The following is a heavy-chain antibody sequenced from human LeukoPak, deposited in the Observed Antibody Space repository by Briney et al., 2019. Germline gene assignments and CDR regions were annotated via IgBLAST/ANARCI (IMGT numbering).Heavy chain of an antibody. Sequence: GGSLRLSCAASGFTFSSYGMHWVRQAPGKGLEWVAVISYDGSNKYYADSVKGRFTISRDNSKNTLYLQMNSLRAEDTAVYYCAKQGVYSYGSYYFDYWGQGTLVTVSS. J-gene: IGHJ4*02. D-gene: IGHD5-18*01. CDR1: GFTFSSYG. V-gene: IGHV3-30*18. CDR3: AKQGVYSYGSYYFDY. CDR2: ISYDGSNK.